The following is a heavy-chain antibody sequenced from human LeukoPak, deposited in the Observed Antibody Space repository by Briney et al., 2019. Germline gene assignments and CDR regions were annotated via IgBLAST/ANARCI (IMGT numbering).Heavy chain of an antibody. D-gene: IGHD2-8*01. V-gene: IGHV3-33*01. Sequence: GGSLRLSCAASGFTFSSYGMHWVRQAPGKGLEWVAVIWYDGSIKYYGDSVKGRSTISRDNPKNTLYLQMNSLRAEDTAVYYCARDRCTNGVCYYDYWGQGTLVTVSS. CDR2: IWYDGSIK. CDR3: ARDRCTNGVCYYDY. CDR1: GFTFSSYG. J-gene: IGHJ4*02.